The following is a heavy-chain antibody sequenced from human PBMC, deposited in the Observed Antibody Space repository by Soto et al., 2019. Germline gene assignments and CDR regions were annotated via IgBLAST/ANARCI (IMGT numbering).Heavy chain of an antibody. D-gene: IGHD5-12*01. Sequence: PGGSLRLSCAASGFTFSSYGMHWVRQAPGKGLEWVAVISYDGSNKYYADSVKGRFTISRDNSKNTLYLQMNSLRAEDTAVYYCAQVWIRGYYYYGLDVWGQGTTATVSS. CDR3: AQVWIRGYYYYGLDV. J-gene: IGHJ6*02. V-gene: IGHV3-30*03. CDR1: GFTFSSYG. CDR2: ISYDGSNK.